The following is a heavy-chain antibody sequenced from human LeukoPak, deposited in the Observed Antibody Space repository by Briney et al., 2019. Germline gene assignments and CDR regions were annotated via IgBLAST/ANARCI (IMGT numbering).Heavy chain of an antibody. Sequence: SETLSLTCTVSGGSVSSYYWSWIRQPPGKGLEWMGYTYYSGSTNYHPSLTSRVTISVDTSKNQFSLRLYSVTSADTAVYYCARGPFRGTGDGAFDIWGRGTMVTVST. V-gene: IGHV4-59*02. D-gene: IGHD1-26*01. CDR3: ARGPFRGTGDGAFDI. CDR2: TYYSGST. CDR1: GGSVSSYY. J-gene: IGHJ3*02.